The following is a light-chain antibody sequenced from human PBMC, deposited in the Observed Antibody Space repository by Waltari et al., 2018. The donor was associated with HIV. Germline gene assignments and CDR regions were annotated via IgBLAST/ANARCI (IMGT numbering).Light chain of an antibody. CDR3: QTWGTGSWV. Sequence: QLVLTQSPSASASLGASVKLTCPLSSGHSSYAIAWHQQQPEKGPRYLMNLNSDGSHSKGDGIPDRFSGSSSGAARYLTISSLQSEDEADYYCQTWGTGSWVFGGGTKLTVL. V-gene: IGLV4-69*01. J-gene: IGLJ3*02. CDR2: LNSDGSH. CDR1: SGHSSYA.